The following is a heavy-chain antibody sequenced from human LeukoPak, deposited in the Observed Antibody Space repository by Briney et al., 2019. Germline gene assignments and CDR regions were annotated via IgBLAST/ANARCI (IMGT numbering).Heavy chain of an antibody. CDR3: AKGQGLYSGHDPLDY. D-gene: IGHD5-12*01. CDR1: GFTFSSYG. J-gene: IGHJ4*02. V-gene: IGHV3-30*18. CDR2: ISYDGSNK. Sequence: GGSLRLSCAASGFTFSSYGMHWVRQAPGKGLEWVAVISYDGSNKYYADSVKGRFTISRDNAKNTLYLQMNSLRAEDTAVYYCAKGQGLYSGHDPLDYWGQGTLVTVSS.